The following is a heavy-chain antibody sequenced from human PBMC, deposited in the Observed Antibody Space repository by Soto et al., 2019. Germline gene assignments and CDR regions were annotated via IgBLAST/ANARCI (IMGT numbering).Heavy chain of an antibody. D-gene: IGHD6-13*01. V-gene: IGHV3-23*01. J-gene: IGHJ6*02. CDR3: AKDLFSLGDSSSRPGGYGMDV. Sequence: HPGGSLRLSCAASGFTFSSYAMSWVRQAPGKGLEWVSAISGSGGSTYYADSVKGRFTISRDNSKNTLYLQMNSLRAEDTAVYYCAKDLFSLGDSSSRPGGYGMDVWGQGTTVTVSS. CDR2: ISGSGGST. CDR1: GFTFSSYA.